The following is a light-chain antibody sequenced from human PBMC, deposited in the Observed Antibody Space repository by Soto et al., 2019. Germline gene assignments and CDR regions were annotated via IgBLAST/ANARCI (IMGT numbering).Light chain of an antibody. V-gene: IGLV2-14*01. CDR3: SSYSSTSTPYV. Sequence: QSALTQPASVSGSPGQSITISCTGTSSDVGSHNYVSWYQQHPGKAPKLIIFEVNSRPSGVSNRLSGSKSGSAASLTISGLQAEDEADYYCSSYSSTSTPYVFGGGTQLTVL. J-gene: IGLJ7*01. CDR2: EVN. CDR1: SSDVGSHNY.